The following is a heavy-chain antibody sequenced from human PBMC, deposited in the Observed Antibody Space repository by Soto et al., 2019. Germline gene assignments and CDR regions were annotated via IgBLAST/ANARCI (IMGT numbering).Heavy chain of an antibody. J-gene: IGHJ5*02. CDR1: GGSISSGGYY. CDR2: IYYGGST. CDR3: ARGIDYPNWFDP. V-gene: IGHV4-31*03. Sequence: SETLSLTCTVSGGSISSGGYYWSWIRQHPGKGLEWIGYIYYGGSTYYNPSLKSRVTISVDTSKNQFSLKLSSVTAADTAVYYCARGIDYPNWFDPWGQGTLVTVSS. D-gene: IGHD4-17*01.